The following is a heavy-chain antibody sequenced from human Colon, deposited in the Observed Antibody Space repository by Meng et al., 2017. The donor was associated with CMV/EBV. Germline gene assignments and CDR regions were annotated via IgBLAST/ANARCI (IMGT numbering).Heavy chain of an antibody. CDR1: GFTFSSYW. V-gene: IGHV3-7*03. CDR3: AKDLSNYASLPMDF. CDR2: IKQDGSEK. D-gene: IGHD4-11*01. Sequence: GESLKISSAASGFTFSSYWMSWVRQAPGKGLEWVANIKQDGSEKYYVDSVKGRFTISRDNAKNSLYLQMNSLRLEDTALYYCAKDLSNYASLPMDFWGQGTPVTVSS. J-gene: IGHJ4*02.